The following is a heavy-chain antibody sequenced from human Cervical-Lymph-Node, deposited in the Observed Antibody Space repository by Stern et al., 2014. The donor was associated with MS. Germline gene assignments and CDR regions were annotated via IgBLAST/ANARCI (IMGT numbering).Heavy chain of an antibody. CDR3: ATHDYVWGSYRHDAFDI. J-gene: IGHJ3*02. V-gene: IGHV3-21*01. CDR2: IRSRSTYI. CDR1: GLTFSNYS. Sequence: EVHLVESGGGLVKPGGSLRLSCAASGLTFSNYSMNWVRQAPAKGLEWVSSIRSRSTYIYYADSVKGRFTISRDNAKNSLYLQMDSLRAEDTAVYYCATHDYVWGSYRHDAFDIWGQGTMVTVSS. D-gene: IGHD3-16*02.